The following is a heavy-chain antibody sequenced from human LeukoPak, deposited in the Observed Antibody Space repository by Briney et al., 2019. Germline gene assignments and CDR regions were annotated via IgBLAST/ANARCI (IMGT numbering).Heavy chain of an antibody. CDR1: GFTFSSYA. D-gene: IGHD4-17*01. J-gene: IGHJ3*02. V-gene: IGHV3-33*08. CDR3: ARPLTTANPIDAFDI. CDR2: IWYDGSNK. Sequence: PGRSLRLSCAASGFTFSSYAMHWVRQAPGKGLEWVAVIWYDGSNKYYADSVKGRFTISRDNSKNTLYLQMNSLRAEDTAVYYCARPLTTANPIDAFDIWGQGTMVTVSS.